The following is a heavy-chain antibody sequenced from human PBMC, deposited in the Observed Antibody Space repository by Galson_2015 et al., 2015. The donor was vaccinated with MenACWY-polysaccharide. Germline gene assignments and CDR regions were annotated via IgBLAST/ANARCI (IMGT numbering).Heavy chain of an antibody. CDR3: ARGSYGNGHGMDV. J-gene: IGHJ6*02. V-gene: IGHV3-48*03. CDR2: ITSSTSAI. D-gene: IGHD1-26*01. CDR1: GFIFSSYE. Sequence: SLRLSCAASGFIFSSYEMNWVRQAPGKGLEWVSHITSSTSAIYYADSVKGRFTISRDNAKNSLYLQMSSLRAEDTAVYYCARGSYGNGHGMDVWGQGTTVTVSS.